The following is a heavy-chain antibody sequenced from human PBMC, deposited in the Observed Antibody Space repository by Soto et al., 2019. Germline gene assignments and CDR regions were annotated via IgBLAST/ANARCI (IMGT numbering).Heavy chain of an antibody. CDR1: GFTFSNYA. J-gene: IGHJ4*02. Sequence: PGGSLRLSCAASGFTFSNYAMTWVRQIPGKGLEWIASISSGAFTISYAAAVKGRFTISRDDGHNSLFLQMDSLRAEDTALYYCARDTTRLEHWGQGTLVTVSS. CDR3: ARDTTRLEH. D-gene: IGHD1-1*01. CDR2: ISSGAFTI. V-gene: IGHV3-11*01.